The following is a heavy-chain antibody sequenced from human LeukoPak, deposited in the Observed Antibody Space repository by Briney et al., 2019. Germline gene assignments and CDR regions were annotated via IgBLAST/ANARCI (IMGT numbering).Heavy chain of an antibody. CDR1: GFTFSSYA. J-gene: IGHJ3*02. Sequence: PGGSLRLSCAASGFTFSSYAMSWVRQAPGEGLEWVSSFSGSGVRAYYADSVKGRFTISRDKSKNTLYLQMNSLRAEDTAVYYCAKSSGGVTDAFDIWGQGTMVTVSS. CDR3: AKSSGGVTDAFDI. CDR2: FSGSGVRA. D-gene: IGHD3-10*01. V-gene: IGHV3-23*01.